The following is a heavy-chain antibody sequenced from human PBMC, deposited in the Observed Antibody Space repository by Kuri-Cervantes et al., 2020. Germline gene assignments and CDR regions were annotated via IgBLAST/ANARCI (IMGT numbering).Heavy chain of an antibody. Sequence: GESLKISCVGSGFSFSSHGMHWVRQAPGKGLEWVAVISYDGSEKYYADSVKGRFTISRDNAKNSLYLQMNSLRDEDTAVYYCARVGDTAMVIDWGQGTLVTVSS. CDR2: ISYDGSEK. D-gene: IGHD5-18*01. V-gene: IGHV3-30*03. J-gene: IGHJ4*02. CDR3: ARVGDTAMVID. CDR1: GFSFSSHG.